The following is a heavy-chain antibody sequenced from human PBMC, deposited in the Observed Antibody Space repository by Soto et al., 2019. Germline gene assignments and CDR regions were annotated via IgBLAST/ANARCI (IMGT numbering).Heavy chain of an antibody. D-gene: IGHD6-6*01. CDR2: ISGSGGST. Sequence: EVQLLESGGGLVQPGGSLRLSCAASGFTFSSYAMSWVRQAPGKGLEWVSAISGSGGSTYYADSVKGRFTISRDNSKNTLYLQMNRLRAEDTAVYYCAKSSSALYSSSKFDYWGQGTLVTVSS. V-gene: IGHV3-23*01. J-gene: IGHJ4*02. CDR3: AKSSSALYSSSKFDY. CDR1: GFTFSSYA.